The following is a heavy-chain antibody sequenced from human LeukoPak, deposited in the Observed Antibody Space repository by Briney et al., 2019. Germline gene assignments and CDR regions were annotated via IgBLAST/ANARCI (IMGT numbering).Heavy chain of an antibody. D-gene: IGHD3-22*01. Sequence: QPGGSLRLSCADSGFTFSSYAMSWVRQAPGKGLEWVSLISTSGRTHYADSVQGRFTISRDNSKNTLSLHMNSLRAEDTAVYYCARDLDSSGYFHVVDSWGQGALVTVSS. J-gene: IGHJ4*02. CDR2: ISTSGRT. CDR1: GFTFSSYA. CDR3: ARDLDSSGYFHVVDS. V-gene: IGHV3-23*01.